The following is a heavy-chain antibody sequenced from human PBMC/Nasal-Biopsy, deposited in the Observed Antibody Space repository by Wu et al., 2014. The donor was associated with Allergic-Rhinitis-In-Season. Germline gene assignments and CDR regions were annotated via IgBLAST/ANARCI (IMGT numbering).Heavy chain of an antibody. V-gene: IGHV3-30*04. CDR3: ARAETAGTWGYHMDX. J-gene: IGHJ6*02. CDR1: EFTFSTYP. Sequence: LRLSCAASEFTFSTYPMHWVRQAPGKGLEWVAIISYDGNYKYYADFVKGRFTISRDNSKNTLYLQMDSLRPEDTAIYHCARAETAGTWGYHMDXWGPRDHANRLL. D-gene: IGHD6-13*01. CDR2: ISYDGNYK.